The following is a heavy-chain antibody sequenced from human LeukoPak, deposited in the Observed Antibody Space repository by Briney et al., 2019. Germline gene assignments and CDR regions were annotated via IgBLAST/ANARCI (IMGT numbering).Heavy chain of an antibody. Sequence: SPSETLSLTCTVSGGSISSSSYYWGWIRQPPGKGLEWIGSIYYSGSTYYNPSLKSRVTISVDTSKNQFSLKLSSVTAADTAVYYCARQGRRAARPHYYYMDVWGKGTTVTVSS. CDR2: IYYSGST. V-gene: IGHV4-39*01. J-gene: IGHJ6*03. D-gene: IGHD6-6*01. CDR3: ARQGRRAARPHYYYMDV. CDR1: GGSISSSSYY.